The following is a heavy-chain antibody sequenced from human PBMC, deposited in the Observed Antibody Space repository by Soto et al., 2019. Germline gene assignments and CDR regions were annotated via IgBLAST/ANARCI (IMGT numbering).Heavy chain of an antibody. V-gene: IGHV4-39*01. CDR3: ATSSVSRLLNHWYFDL. Sequence: QVHLQESGPGLVKPSETLSLTCTVSGGSISSSDYYWGWVRQPPGKGLEWIGSISFGVTTYYNPSVKSRLTISIDTSTSQFSLQLSSVTAADTAVYYCATSSVSRLLNHWYFDLWGRGTLVTVSS. CDR1: GGSISSSDYY. D-gene: IGHD6-6*01. J-gene: IGHJ2*01. CDR2: ISFGVTT.